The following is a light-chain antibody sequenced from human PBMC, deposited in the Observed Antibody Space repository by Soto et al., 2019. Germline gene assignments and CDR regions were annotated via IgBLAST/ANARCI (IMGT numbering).Light chain of an antibody. J-gene: IGKJ5*01. CDR1: QSISSY. Sequence: IQMTQSPSSLSASVGDRVTITCRASQSISSYLNWYQQKPGKAPKLLIYAASSLQSGVPSRFSGSGSGTDFTLTISSLQPEDFATYYCQQSYSTPQITFGQGTRLE. CDR2: AAS. V-gene: IGKV1-39*01. CDR3: QQSYSTPQIT.